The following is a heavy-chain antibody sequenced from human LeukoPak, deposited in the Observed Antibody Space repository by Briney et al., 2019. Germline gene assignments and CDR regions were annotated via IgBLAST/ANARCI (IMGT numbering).Heavy chain of an antibody. CDR1: GGSITSGGFY. J-gene: IGHJ5*02. CDR2: IHNSGST. V-gene: IGHV4-31*03. D-gene: IGHD3-10*01. Sequence: ASETLSLTCSVSGGSITSGGFYWSWIRQHPGQGLEWIGYIHNSGSTYYNPSLQSRAIISLDTSKSQFSLQLNSVTAADTAVYYCARVDGSGSKRWFNPWGQGAPATVSS. CDR3: ARVDGSGSKRWFNP.